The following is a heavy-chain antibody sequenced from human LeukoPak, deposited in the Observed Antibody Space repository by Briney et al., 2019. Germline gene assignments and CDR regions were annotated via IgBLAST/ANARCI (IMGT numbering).Heavy chain of an antibody. D-gene: IGHD1-26*01. Sequence: GGSLRLSCAASGFNFSTFGLHWVRQAPGKGLEWVADIWYDGTKKYYADSVKGRFTISRDISMNTLYLQMNSLRAEDTVVYYCAGAFGSYIDYWGQGTLVTVSS. J-gene: IGHJ4*02. CDR1: GFNFSTFG. V-gene: IGHV3-33*01. CDR2: IWYDGTKK. CDR3: AGAFGSYIDY.